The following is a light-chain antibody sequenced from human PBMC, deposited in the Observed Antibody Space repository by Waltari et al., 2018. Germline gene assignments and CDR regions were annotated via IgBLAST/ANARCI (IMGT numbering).Light chain of an antibody. J-gene: IGLJ2*01. CDR3: FSQTRDGLVL. V-gene: IGLV2-14*03. CDR2: DVT. Sequence: QSALTQPASVSGSPGQSITISCSGVGSAVGASDYVSWHQHHPGKAPQVIIYDVTNRPSGVSDRFSASKSANTASLTICRLQPEDEADYYCFSQTRDGLVLFGGGTRLTVL. CDR1: GSAVGASDY.